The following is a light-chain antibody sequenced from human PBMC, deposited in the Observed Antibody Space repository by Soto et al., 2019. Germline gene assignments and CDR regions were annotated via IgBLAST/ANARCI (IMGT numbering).Light chain of an antibody. CDR3: SSYTSSNTLYV. V-gene: IGLV2-14*01. J-gene: IGLJ1*01. CDR2: DVN. CDR1: SSDVGGYNY. Sequence: QSALTQPASVSGSPGQSITISCPGTSSDVGGYNYVSWYQQHPGKAPKLMIYDVNNRPSGVSDRFSGSKSGNTASLTISGLQAEDEADYFCSSYTSSNTLYVLGAGTKVTVL.